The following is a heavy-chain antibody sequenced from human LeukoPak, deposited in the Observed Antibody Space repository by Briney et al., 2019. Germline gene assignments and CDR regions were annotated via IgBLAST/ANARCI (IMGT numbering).Heavy chain of an antibody. CDR2: ISGSGGST. D-gene: IGHD3-22*01. CDR1: GFTFSSYA. V-gene: IGHV3-23*01. Sequence: GGSLRLSCAASGFTFSSYAMSWVRQAPGKGLEWVSVISGSGGSTYYADSVEGRFTISRDNSKNTLFLQMNSLRAEDTAVYCCAKRGYDRGGYYGYFDYWGQGTLVTVSS. CDR3: AKRGYDRGGYYGYFDY. J-gene: IGHJ4*02.